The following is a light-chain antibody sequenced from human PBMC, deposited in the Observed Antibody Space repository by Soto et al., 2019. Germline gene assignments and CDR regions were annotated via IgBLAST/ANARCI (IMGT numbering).Light chain of an antibody. Sequence: DIQMTQSPASLSASVGDRVTVTCRASQSISTFLNWYQQKPWKAPNLLIYAASSLHSGVPSRFSGSGSGTDFTLTISRLQPEDFAAYFCQQIYSTPWTFGRGTKVEIK. CDR2: AAS. J-gene: IGKJ1*01. V-gene: IGKV1-39*01. CDR3: QQIYSTPWT. CDR1: QSISTF.